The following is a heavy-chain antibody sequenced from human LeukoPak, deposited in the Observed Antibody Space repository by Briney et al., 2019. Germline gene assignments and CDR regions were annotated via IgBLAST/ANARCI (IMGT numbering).Heavy chain of an antibody. CDR3: TGGSGWYSPDY. D-gene: IGHD6-19*01. V-gene: IGHV3-73*01. Sequence: GGTLRLSCAASGFSFSSYAINWVRQASGKGLEWVGRITSKPNSYATVYAASVKGRFTISSDDSKNTAYLQMNSLKIEDTAVYYCTGGSGWYSPDYWGQGTLVTVSS. CDR1: GFSFSSYA. J-gene: IGHJ4*02. CDR2: ITSKPNSYAT.